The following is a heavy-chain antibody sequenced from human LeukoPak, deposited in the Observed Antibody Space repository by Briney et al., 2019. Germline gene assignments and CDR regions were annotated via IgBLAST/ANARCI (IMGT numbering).Heavy chain of an antibody. J-gene: IGHJ3*01. CDR3: ARVRIGETSYDASDV. Sequence: SETLSLTCTVSGDSISSYYWTWIRQPPGKGLEWIGDIYITGSTNYNPYLKKRVTMSVDTSKNQFSLRLSSVTAADTAVYYCARVRIGETSYDASDVWGLGTMVTVSS. V-gene: IGHV4-59*13. D-gene: IGHD1-26*01. CDR1: GDSISSYY. CDR2: IYITGST.